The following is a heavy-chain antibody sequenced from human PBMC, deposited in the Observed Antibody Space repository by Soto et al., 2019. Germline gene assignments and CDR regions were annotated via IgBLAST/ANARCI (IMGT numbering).Heavy chain of an antibody. V-gene: IGHV5-10-1*01. CDR1: GYIFSDYW. D-gene: IGHD3-22*01. Sequence: GESLKISCKGSGYIFSDYWITWVRQMPGKGLEWMGRIDPGDSNIDYSPSFQGHVTMSTDMSISAAYLQWSSLKASDTAMYYCARLVSSGYYYNYWGQGTLVTVSS. CDR2: IDPGDSNI. CDR3: ARLVSSGYYYNY. J-gene: IGHJ4*02.